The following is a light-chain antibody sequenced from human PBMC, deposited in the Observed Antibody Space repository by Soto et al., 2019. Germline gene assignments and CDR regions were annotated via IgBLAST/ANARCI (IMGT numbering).Light chain of an antibody. J-gene: IGLJ1*01. Sequence: QSALTQPASVSGSPGQSITISCTGTSSDVGSYNLVSWYQQHPGKAPKLMIYEGSKRPSGGSNRFSGSKSGNTASLTISGLQAEDGADYYCCSYAGSSTYVFGTGTKLTVL. V-gene: IGLV2-23*01. CDR2: EGS. CDR3: CSYAGSSTYV. CDR1: SSDVGSYNL.